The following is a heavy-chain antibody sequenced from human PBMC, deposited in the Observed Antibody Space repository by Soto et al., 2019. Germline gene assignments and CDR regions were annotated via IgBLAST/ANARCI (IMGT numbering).Heavy chain of an antibody. CDR1: GFTFSSYS. CDR2: ISSSSSYI. Sequence: GEALKISCEASGFTFSSYSMNWARPAPGKGLEWVSSISSSSSYIYYADSVKGRFTISRDNAKNSLYLQMNSLRAEDTAVYYCVFSPGDFWSGYHYYFDYWGQGTLVTVSS. V-gene: IGHV3-21*01. J-gene: IGHJ4*02. D-gene: IGHD3-3*01. CDR3: VFSPGDFWSGYHYYFDY.